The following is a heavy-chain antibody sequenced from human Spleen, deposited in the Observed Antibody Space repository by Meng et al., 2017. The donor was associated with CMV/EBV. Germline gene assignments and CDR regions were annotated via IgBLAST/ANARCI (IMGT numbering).Heavy chain of an antibody. CDR1: GGSVSSSSYY. J-gene: IGHJ4*02. D-gene: IGHD1-26*01. CDR2: IYYSGST. Sequence: CAVSGGSVSSSSYYWGWIRQPPGKGLEWIGSIYYSGSTYYNPSLKSRVTISVDTSKNQFSLKLSSVTAADTAVYYCARTNSGSFDYWGQGTLVTVSS. CDR3: ARTNSGSFDY. V-gene: IGHV4-39*01.